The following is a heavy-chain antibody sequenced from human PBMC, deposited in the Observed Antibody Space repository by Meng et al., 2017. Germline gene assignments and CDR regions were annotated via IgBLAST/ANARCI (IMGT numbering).Heavy chain of an antibody. CDR1: GGSVSSGSYY. Sequence: QVQLQESGPGLVRPSETLSLTCTVSGGSVSSGSYYWSWIRQPPGKGLEWIGYIYYSGSTNYNPSLKSRVTISVDTSKNQFSLKLSSVTAADTAVYYCARDCSGGSCYSLGVWGQGTLVTVSS. J-gene: IGHJ4*02. CDR2: IYYSGST. V-gene: IGHV4-61*01. D-gene: IGHD2-15*01. CDR3: ARDCSGGSCYSLGV.